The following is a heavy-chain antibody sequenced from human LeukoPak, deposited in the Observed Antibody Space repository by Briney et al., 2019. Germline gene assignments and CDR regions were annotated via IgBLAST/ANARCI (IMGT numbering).Heavy chain of an antibody. CDR2: IYYSGST. V-gene: IGHV4-59*01. J-gene: IGHJ3*02. CDR3: ARSEQWLVHAFDI. CDR1: GGSISSYY. Sequence: SESLSLTCSVAGGSISSYYGSWIRQPPGEGLEWIGYIYYSGSTNNNPSLKSRVTISVDTSKNQFSLKLSSVTAADTAVYYCARSEQWLVHAFDIWGQGTMVTVSS. D-gene: IGHD6-19*01.